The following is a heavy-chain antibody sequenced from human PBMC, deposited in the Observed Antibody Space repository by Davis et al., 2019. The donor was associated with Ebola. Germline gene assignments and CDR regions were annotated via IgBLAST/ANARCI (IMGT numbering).Heavy chain of an antibody. V-gene: IGHV3-11*01. CDR1: GFTFSDYY. J-gene: IGHJ4*02. CDR3: ARGTSLPDY. D-gene: IGHD3-10*01. CDR2: ISSGGGTTL. Sequence: PGGSLRLSCVTSGFTFSDYYMSWIRQAPGKGLEWVSDISSGGGTTLYYADSVKGRFTVSRDNAKNTLYLQMNSLRVEDTAVYVCARGTSLPDYWGQGTLVTVSS.